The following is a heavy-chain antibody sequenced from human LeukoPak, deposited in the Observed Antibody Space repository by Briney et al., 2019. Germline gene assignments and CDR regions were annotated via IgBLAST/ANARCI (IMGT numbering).Heavy chain of an antibody. CDR1: GGTSSNYA. CDR2: IIPIFGTA. Sequence: ASVKVSCKASGGTSSNYAINWVRQAPGQGLEWMGRIIPIFGTANYAQKFQGRVTMTADKSTRAAYMDLSSLRSEDTAIYYCARDLDFWGQGTLVTVSS. V-gene: IGHV1-69*06. J-gene: IGHJ4*02. CDR3: ARDLDF.